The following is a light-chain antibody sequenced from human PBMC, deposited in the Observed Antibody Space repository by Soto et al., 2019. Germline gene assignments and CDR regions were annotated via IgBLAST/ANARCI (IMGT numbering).Light chain of an antibody. Sequence: EIVMTQSPATLSVSPGERATLSCRASQSVSSNLAWYQQKPGQAPRLLIYGASTRATAMPARFSGSGSGTEFPLTISRLQSEDFAVYYRQQYNNWPSLTFGGGTKVEIK. CDR1: QSVSSN. CDR3: QQYNNWPSLT. CDR2: GAS. V-gene: IGKV3-15*01. J-gene: IGKJ4*01.